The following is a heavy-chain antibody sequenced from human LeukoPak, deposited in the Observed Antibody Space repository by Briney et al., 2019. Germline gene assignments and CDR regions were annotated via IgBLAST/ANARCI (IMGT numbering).Heavy chain of an antibody. V-gene: IGHV3-49*04. J-gene: IGHJ4*02. CDR1: GFTFGDYA. CDR3: TTVPSRLA. Sequence: GGSLRLSCTASGFTFGDYAMSWVRQAPGKGLEWVGFIRSKAYGGTTEYAASVKGRFTISRDDSKSIAYLQMNSLKTEDTAVYYCTTVPSRLAWGQGTLVTVSS. CDR2: IRSKAYGGTT.